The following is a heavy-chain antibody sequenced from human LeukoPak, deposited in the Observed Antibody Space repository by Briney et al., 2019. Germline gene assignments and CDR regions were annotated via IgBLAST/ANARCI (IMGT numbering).Heavy chain of an antibody. Sequence: GESLKISCKGSGYRFTSYWIGWVRQMPGKGLEGMGIIYPGDSDTRYSPSFQGQVTISADKSISTDYLQWSSLKASDTAMYYCARQAAAAYYYDSSGYYGEAFDIWGQGTMVTVSS. CDR3: ARQAAAAYYYDSSGYYGEAFDI. CDR1: GYRFTSYW. V-gene: IGHV5-51*01. D-gene: IGHD3-22*01. J-gene: IGHJ3*02. CDR2: IYPGDSDT.